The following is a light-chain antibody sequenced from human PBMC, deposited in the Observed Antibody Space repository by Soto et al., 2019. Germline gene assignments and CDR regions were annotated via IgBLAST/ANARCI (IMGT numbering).Light chain of an antibody. CDR2: AAS. J-gene: IGKJ1*01. CDR1: QGISHY. V-gene: IGKV1-27*01. Sequence: DIQMTQSPSSLSASVGDRVTITCRASQGISHYLAWYQQKPGKVTKLLIYAASTLQSGVPSRFSGSGSGTEFPRTISSLQAEDVASYYCLKSDSASVTVEQGTKVEIK. CDR3: LKSDSASVT.